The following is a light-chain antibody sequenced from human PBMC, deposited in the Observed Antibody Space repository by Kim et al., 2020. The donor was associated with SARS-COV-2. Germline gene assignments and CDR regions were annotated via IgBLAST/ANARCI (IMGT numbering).Light chain of an antibody. CDR1: QSISSW. CDR2: GAS. Sequence: DIQMTQSPSTLSASVGDRVTITCRASQSISSWLAWYQRKPGQAPKLLSYGASGLGTGVPSRFSGSGSGTDFTLSISSLQPDDFASYYCQQYNRYSCFGQGTKLEI. J-gene: IGKJ2*03. CDR3: QQYNRYSC. V-gene: IGKV1-5*01.